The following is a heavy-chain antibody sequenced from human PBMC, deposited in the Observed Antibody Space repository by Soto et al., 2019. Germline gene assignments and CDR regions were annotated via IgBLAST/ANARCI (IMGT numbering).Heavy chain of an antibody. CDR1: GYTFTGYA. D-gene: IGHD3-10*01. J-gene: IGHJ5*02. Sequence: QVQLVQSGAEVKKPGASVKVSCKTSGYTFTGYAINWVRQATGQGLEWMGWMKPNSGDPGYARKSQCRVTMTGKTSLNTAYMALSRLRSDDTAVYYCAAGRFLRQVGRGVRKGFDPWGQGTPVTVSA. CDR2: MKPNSGDP. CDR3: AAGRFLRQVGRGVRKGFDP. V-gene: IGHV1-8*01.